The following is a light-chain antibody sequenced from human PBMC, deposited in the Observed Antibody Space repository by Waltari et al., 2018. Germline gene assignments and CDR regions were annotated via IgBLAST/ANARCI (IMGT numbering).Light chain of an antibody. V-gene: IGKV1-33*01. J-gene: IGKJ4*01. Sequence: DIQMTQSPSSLSASVGDRVTITCQANQDIYNSLNWYQQKPEKAPNLLIYGASNLEPGVPSRFSGSGSGTHFTFTISSLQPDDFATYYCQQYDTPLSFGGGTKVAIK. CDR1: QDIYNS. CDR2: GAS. CDR3: QQYDTPLS.